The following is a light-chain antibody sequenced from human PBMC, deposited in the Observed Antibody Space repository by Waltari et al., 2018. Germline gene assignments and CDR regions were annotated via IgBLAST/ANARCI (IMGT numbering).Light chain of an antibody. Sequence: QSVLTQPPSMSGAPGQRVTISCTGSSSNQRAGHDVHRYQVFPGTAPKLLIYGNNNRPSGVPDRFSGSKSDTSASLAIGGLQAEDEADYYCQSFDIRLSGGVVFGGGTKVTVL. CDR1: SSNQRAGHD. J-gene: IGLJ3*02. CDR3: QSFDIRLSGGVV. CDR2: GNN. V-gene: IGLV1-40*01.